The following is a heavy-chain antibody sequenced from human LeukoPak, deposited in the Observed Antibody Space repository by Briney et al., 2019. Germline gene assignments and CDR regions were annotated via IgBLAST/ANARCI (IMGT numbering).Heavy chain of an antibody. V-gene: IGHV3-66*01. D-gene: IGHD4-11*01. CDR3: ARDWNSNYLFDY. CDR2: IYSGGST. J-gene: IGHJ4*02. Sequence: GSLRLSCAASGFTVSSNYMSWVRQAPGKGLEWVSVIYSGGSTYYADSVKGRFTISRDNSKNTLYLQMNSLRAEDTAVYYCARDWNSNYLFDYWGRGTLVTVSS. CDR1: GFTVSSNY.